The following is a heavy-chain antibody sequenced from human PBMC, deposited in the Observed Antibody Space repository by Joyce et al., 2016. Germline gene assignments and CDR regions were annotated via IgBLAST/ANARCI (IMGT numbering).Heavy chain of an antibody. Sequence: QVQLVQSGAEVKNPGASVKVSCKASGFSFSGYYIHWVRQAPGQGLEGMGGINPDRGDTIDAQKCQGRVTMTRDTSISTVYLELGRLTSDDTALYYCAREYGGTFYFDYWGQVTLVTVSS. V-gene: IGHV1-2*02. CDR2: INPDRGDT. CDR3: AREYGGTFYFDY. D-gene: IGHD4-23*01. J-gene: IGHJ4*02. CDR1: GFSFSGYY.